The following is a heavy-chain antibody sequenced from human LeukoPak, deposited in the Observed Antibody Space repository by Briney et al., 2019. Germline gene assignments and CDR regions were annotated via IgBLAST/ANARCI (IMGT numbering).Heavy chain of an antibody. CDR2: INHSGST. D-gene: IGHD2-2*02. CDR3: ARGAPPWRIPVAIVAYNWFDP. Sequence: SETLSLTCAVYGGSFSGHYWSWIRQPPGKGLEWIGEINHSGSTNYNPSLKSRVTISVDTSKNQFSLKPSSVTAADTAVYYCARGAPPWRIPVAIVAYNWFDPWGQGTLVTVSS. CDR1: GGSFSGHY. V-gene: IGHV4-34*01. J-gene: IGHJ5*02.